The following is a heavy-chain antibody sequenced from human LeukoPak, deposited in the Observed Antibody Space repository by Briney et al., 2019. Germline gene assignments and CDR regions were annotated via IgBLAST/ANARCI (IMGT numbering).Heavy chain of an antibody. CDR1: GFTFSRYW. Sequence: GGSLRLSCAASGFTFSRYWMSWVRQAPGKGLEWVANIRDDGVARQHVESVRGRFSISRDNALNSLYLQMNSLRVEDTAVYYCVRDEKKREGDYWCQGILVTVSS. V-gene: IGHV3-7*01. J-gene: IGHJ4*02. D-gene: IGHD1-26*01. CDR2: IRDDGVAR. CDR3: VRDEKKREGDY.